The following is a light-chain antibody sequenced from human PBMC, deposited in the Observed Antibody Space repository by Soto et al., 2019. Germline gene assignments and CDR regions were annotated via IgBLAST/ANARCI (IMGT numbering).Light chain of an antibody. V-gene: IGKV3-20*01. J-gene: IGKJ4*01. CDR1: QSVNANY. CDR3: QQYGNSPLT. CDR2: GAS. Sequence: EIVLTQSPGTLSLSPGESATLSCRASQSVNANYFAWYQQRPGQAPMLLIYGASSRATGIPDRVSGSGSGTDFTLTISRLEPEDFALYYCQQYGNSPLTFGGGTKVEIK.